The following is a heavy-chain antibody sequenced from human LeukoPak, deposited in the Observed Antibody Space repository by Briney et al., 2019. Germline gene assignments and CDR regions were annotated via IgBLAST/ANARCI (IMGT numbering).Heavy chain of an antibody. CDR3: TRGTETVNYFDY. V-gene: IGHV4-59*08. Sequence: TSETLSLTCTVSGGSITNYYWSWIRQPPGKGLEWIGYIYYTGSDNYNPSLKGRVSMSVDTSKNQFSLKLTSVAAADTAVYYCTRGTETVNYFDYWGQGTLVTVSS. D-gene: IGHD2-21*02. J-gene: IGHJ4*02. CDR1: GGSITNYY. CDR2: IYYTGSD.